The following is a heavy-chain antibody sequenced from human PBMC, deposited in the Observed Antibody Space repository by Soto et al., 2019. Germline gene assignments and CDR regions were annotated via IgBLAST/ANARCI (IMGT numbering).Heavy chain of an antibody. CDR1: GFTDSANC. CDR3: ATNTTPGGMDV. V-gene: IGHV3-53*01. Sequence: GGSLRLSWAASGFTDSANCIGWARLAPEKGLEWVSVLSSCARTYYPDSGEGRFTISGDNSKNTVYLQMHSLRAEDTAVYYCATNTTPGGMDVWGQGTTVTVSS. J-gene: IGHJ6*02. D-gene: IGHD2-2*01. CDR2: LSSCART.